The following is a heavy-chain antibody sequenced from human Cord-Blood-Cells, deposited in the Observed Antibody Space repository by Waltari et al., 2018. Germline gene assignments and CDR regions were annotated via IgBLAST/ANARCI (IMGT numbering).Heavy chain of an antibody. CDR3: ARSYYDSSGYFDY. V-gene: IGHV3-7*01. D-gene: IGHD3-22*01. Sequence: EVQLVEAGGGLVQPGGSLRLSCAASGFTFSSYWMRWVRRAPGKGLEWVANIKQDGSEKYYVDSVKGRFTISRDNAKNSLYLQMNSLRAEDTAVYYCARSYYDSSGYFDYWGQGTLVTVSS. CDR1: GFTFSSYW. J-gene: IGHJ4*02. CDR2: IKQDGSEK.